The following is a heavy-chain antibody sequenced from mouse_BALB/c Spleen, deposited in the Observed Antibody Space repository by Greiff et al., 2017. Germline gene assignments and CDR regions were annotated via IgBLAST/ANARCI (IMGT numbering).Heavy chain of an antibody. CDR2: INPSNGRT. CDR3: ARGYYDYFDY. Sequence: QVQLQQSGAELVKPGASVKLSCKASGYTFTSYWMHWVKQRPGQGLEWIGEINPSNGRTNYNEKFKIKATLTVDKSSSTAYMQLSSLTSEDSAVYYCARGYYDYFDYWGQGTTLTVSS. V-gene: IGHV1S81*02. J-gene: IGHJ2*01. CDR1: GYTFTSYW. D-gene: IGHD1-1*01.